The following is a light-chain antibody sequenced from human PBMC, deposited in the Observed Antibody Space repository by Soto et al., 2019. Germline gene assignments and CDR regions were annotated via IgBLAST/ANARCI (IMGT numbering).Light chain of an antibody. CDR1: QSVSAY. CDR3: QQRSNWPIT. V-gene: IGKV3-11*01. J-gene: IGKJ5*01. Sequence: EILLTQSPGTLSLSPVSRATLSCRTSQSVSAYLGWYQQKPGQAARLLIYDASTRATGVPARISGSGSGTDFTLTISSLEPEDFAVYYCQQRSNWPITFGQGTRLEIK. CDR2: DAS.